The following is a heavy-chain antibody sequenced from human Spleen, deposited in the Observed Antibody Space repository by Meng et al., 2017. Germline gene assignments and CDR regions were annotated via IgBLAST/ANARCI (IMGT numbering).Heavy chain of an antibody. CDR1: GGSISSSSYY. V-gene: IGHV4-39*07. J-gene: IGHJ3*02. Sequence: SETLSLTCTVSGGSISSSSYYWGWIRQPPGKGLEWIGSIYYSGSTYYNPSLKSRVTISVDTSKNQFSLKLSSVTAADTAVYYCARVDGLERVAFAIWGQGTMVTVSS. CDR2: IYYSGST. D-gene: IGHD3-3*01. CDR3: ARVDGLERVAFAI.